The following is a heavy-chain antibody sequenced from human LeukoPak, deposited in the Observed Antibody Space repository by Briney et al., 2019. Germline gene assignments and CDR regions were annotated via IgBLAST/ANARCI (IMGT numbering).Heavy chain of an antibody. CDR3: ARQQTSAATGGFDF. V-gene: IGHV3-11*06. D-gene: IGHD6-25*01. J-gene: IGHJ4*02. Sequence: GGSLRLSCAASGFTFNDYYMTWIRQAPGKGLEWVSYISSPGSYTIFADSVKGRLTISRDNAKNSLYLQMSNLRAEDTALYYCARQQTSAATGGFDFWGQGTLVTVSS. CDR2: ISSPGSYT. CDR1: GFTFNDYY.